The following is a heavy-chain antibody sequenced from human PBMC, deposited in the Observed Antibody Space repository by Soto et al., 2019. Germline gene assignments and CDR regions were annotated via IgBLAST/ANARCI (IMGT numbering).Heavy chain of an antibody. CDR2: MNPNSGNT. CDR1: GYTFTSYD. CDR3: ARGHPLNCSSTSCYVDYYYMDV. V-gene: IGHV1-8*01. D-gene: IGHD2-2*01. J-gene: IGHJ6*03. Sequence: ASVKVSCKASGYTFTSYDINWVRQATGHGLEWMGWMNPNSGNTGYAQKFQGRVTMTRNTSISTAYMELSSLRSEDTAVYYCARGHPLNCSSTSCYVDYYYMDVWGKGTTVTVSS.